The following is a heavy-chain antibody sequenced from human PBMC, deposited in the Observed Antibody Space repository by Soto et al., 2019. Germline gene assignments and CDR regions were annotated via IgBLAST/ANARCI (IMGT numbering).Heavy chain of an antibody. J-gene: IGHJ3*02. V-gene: IGHV4-59*01. D-gene: IGHD6-6*01. CDR2: FYYRGST. CDR3: ARLGGAARPLSAFDI. CDR1: GGSISSYY. Sequence: TSETLSLTCTVSGGSISSYYWSWIRHPPGKGLEWIGYFYYRGSTSYKSSLKSRATISGDTAKNQVSLKLTSVTAADTAVYYCARLGGAARPLSAFDIWGQGTMVTVSS.